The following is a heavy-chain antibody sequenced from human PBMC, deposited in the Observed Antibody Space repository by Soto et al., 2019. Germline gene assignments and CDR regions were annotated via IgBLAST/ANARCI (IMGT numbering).Heavy chain of an antibody. CDR1: GFTFSDYY. CDR3: ARGSVVPAATSSAHMDV. D-gene: IGHD2-2*01. J-gene: IGHJ6*02. CDR2: ISSSSSYT. V-gene: IGHV3-11*05. Sequence: QVQLVESGGGLVKPGGSLRLSCAASGFTFSDYYMSWIRQAPGKGLEWVSYISSSSSYTNYADSVKGRFTISRDNAKTSLYLQMNSLRAEDTAVYYCARGSVVPAATSSAHMDVWGQGTTVTVSS.